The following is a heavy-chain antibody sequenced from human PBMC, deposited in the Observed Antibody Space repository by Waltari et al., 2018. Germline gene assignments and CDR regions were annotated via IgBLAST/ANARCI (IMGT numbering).Heavy chain of an antibody. CDR3: ARAPAVGVVATKKNPPPRTNWFDP. CDR1: GYTFTGYY. D-gene: IGHD2-15*01. CDR2: INPNSGGT. Sequence: QVQLVQSGAEVKKPGASVKVSCTASGYTFTGYYMHWVRQPPGHGLEWMGGINPNSGGTNYAQKFQGTVTMTRDTSISTAYMELSRLRSDDTAVYYCARAPAVGVVATKKNPPPRTNWFDPWGQGTLVTVSS. J-gene: IGHJ5*02. V-gene: IGHV1-2*02.